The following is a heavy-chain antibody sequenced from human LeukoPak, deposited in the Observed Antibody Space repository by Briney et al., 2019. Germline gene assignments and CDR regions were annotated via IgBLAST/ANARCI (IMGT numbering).Heavy chain of an antibody. Sequence: ASVKVSCKASGYTFTSYDINWVRQATGQGLEWMGWMNPNSGNTGYAQKFQGRVTMTRNTSISTAYMELSSLRSEDTAVYYCARGLAYCSGSSCSWFDPWGQGTLVTVSS. J-gene: IGHJ5*02. D-gene: IGHD2-15*01. CDR3: ARGLAYCSGSSCSWFDP. CDR2: MNPNSGNT. CDR1: GYTFTSYD. V-gene: IGHV1-8*01.